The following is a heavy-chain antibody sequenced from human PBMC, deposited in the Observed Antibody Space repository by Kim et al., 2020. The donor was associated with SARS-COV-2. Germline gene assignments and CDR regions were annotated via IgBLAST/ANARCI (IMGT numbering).Heavy chain of an antibody. CDR3: AKDRGRCGGDCLNWFDP. V-gene: IGHV3-33*06. D-gene: IGHD2-21*02. CDR1: GFTFSSYG. CDR2: IWYDGSNK. Sequence: GGSLRLSCAASGFTFSSYGMHWVRQAPGKGLEWVAVIWYDGSNKYYADSVKGRFTISRDNSKNTLYLQMNSLRAEDTAVYYCAKDRGRCGGDCLNWFDPWGQGTLVTVSS. J-gene: IGHJ5*02.